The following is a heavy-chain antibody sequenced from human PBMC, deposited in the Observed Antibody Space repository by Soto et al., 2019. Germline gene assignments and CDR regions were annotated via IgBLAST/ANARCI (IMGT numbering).Heavy chain of an antibody. CDR3: ASDGGDVEPAGGFDLSTVVYPLPFQH. Sequence: EVQLVQSGAEVKKPGESLKISCKGSGYSFTSYWIGWVRQMPGKGLEWMGIIYPGDSDTSYNPSFQGQVTISADKSISTPYPQWSSLMAADTPMYDCASDGGDVEPAGGFDLSTVVYPLPFQHRGQGTLVTVSS. CDR2: IYPGDSDT. D-gene: IGHD2-15*01. V-gene: IGHV5-51*01. CDR1: GYSFTSYW. J-gene: IGHJ1*01.